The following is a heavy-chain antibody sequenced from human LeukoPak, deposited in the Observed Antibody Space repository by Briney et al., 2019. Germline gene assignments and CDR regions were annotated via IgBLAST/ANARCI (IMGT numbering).Heavy chain of an antibody. CDR3: ARGSGGIYYGGIDY. D-gene: IGHD1-26*01. CDR1: GGSISSDGYS. V-gene: IGHV4-30-2*01. CDR2: IYHSGST. J-gene: IGHJ4*02. Sequence: SQTLSLTCAVSGGSISSDGYSWNWIRQPPGKGLEWIGYIYHSGSTYYNPSLKSRATISVDRSKNQFSLNLSSATAADTAVYYCARGSGGIYYGGIDYWGQGTLVIVSS.